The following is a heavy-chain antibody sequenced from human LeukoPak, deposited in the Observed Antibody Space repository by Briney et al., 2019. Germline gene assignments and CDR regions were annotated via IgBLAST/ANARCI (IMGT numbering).Heavy chain of an antibody. CDR2: ISASRGIT. D-gene: IGHD3-10*01. V-gene: IGHV3-48*01. J-gene: IGHJ6*02. CDR3: RITMVRGVTYGMDV. Sequence: PGGSLRLSCAASGFNYSSYTMNWVRQAPGMGLEWLSYISASRGITYYADSVKGRFTISRDNAKNSLYLQMNSLRAEDTAVYYCRITMVRGVTYGMDVWGQGTTVTVSS. CDR1: GFNYSSYT.